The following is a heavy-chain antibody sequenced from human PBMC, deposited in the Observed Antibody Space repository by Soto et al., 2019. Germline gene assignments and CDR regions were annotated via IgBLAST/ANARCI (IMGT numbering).Heavy chain of an antibody. J-gene: IGHJ4*02. V-gene: IGHV1-2*04. CDR1: GYTFTGYY. CDR2: INPNSGGT. D-gene: IGHD4-17*01. Sequence: QVQLVQSGAEVKKPGASVKVSCKASGYTFTGYYMHWVRQAPGQGLEWMGWINPNSGGTNYAQKFQGWVTMTRDTSLSTAYMELSRRRSDDTAVYYSAREPPPENGGRHNFDSWGQGTLVTFSS. CDR3: AREPPPENGGRHNFDS.